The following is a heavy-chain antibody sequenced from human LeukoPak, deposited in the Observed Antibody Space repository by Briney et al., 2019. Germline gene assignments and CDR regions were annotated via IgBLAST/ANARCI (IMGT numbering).Heavy chain of an antibody. D-gene: IGHD3-16*01. CDR3: ARVLGFSSRFYGMDV. Sequence: ASVKVSCKASGYTFTGYYMHWVRQAPGQGPEWMGWINPNSGGTNYAQKFQGRVTMTRDTSVSTAYMELSRLRSDDTAVYYCARVLGFSSRFYGMDVWGQGTTVTVSS. V-gene: IGHV1-2*02. CDR1: GYTFTGYY. CDR2: INPNSGGT. J-gene: IGHJ6*02.